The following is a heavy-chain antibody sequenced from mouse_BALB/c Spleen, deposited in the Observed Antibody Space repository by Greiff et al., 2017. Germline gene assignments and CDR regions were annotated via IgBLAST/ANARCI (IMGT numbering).Heavy chain of an antibody. CDR2: IDPANGNT. CDR3: SRGGRGGGYFDV. Sequence: DVQLQESGAELVKPGASVKLSCTASGFNIKDTYMHWVKQRPEQGLEWIGRIDPANGNTKYDPKFQGKATITADTSSNTAYLQLSSLTSEDTAVYYCSRGGRGGGYFDVWGAGTTVTVSS. CDR1: GFNIKDTY. J-gene: IGHJ1*01. D-gene: IGHD1-1*02. V-gene: IGHV14-3*02.